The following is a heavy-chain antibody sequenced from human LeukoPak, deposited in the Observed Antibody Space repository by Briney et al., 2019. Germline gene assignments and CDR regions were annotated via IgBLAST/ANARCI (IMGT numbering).Heavy chain of an antibody. D-gene: IGHD6-13*01. J-gene: IGHJ4*02. Sequence: SETLSLTCAVYGGSFSGYYWSWIRQPPGKGLEWIGEINHSGSTNYNPSLKSRVTISVDTSKNQFSLKLSSVTAADTAVYYCAKHDAYSSSANYYFDYWGQGTLVTVSS. CDR2: INHSGST. CDR1: GGSFSGYY. CDR3: AKHDAYSSSANYYFDY. V-gene: IGHV4-34*01.